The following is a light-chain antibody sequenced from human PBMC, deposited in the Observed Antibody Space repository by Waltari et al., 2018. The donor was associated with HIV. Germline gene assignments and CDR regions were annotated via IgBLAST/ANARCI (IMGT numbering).Light chain of an antibody. CDR3: QQYGSSRGYT. J-gene: IGKJ2*01. CDR2: GAS. CDR1: QSVSSSY. V-gene: IGKV3-20*01. Sequence: EIVLTQSPGTLSLSPGERATLSCRASQSVSSSYLAWYQQKPGQAPRLLIYGASSRATGIPDRFSGGGSGTDFTLTISRLEPEDFAVYYCQQYGSSRGYTFGQGTKLEIK.